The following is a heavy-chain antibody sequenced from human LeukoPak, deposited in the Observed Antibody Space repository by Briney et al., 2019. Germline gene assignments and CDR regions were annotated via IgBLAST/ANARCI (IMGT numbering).Heavy chain of an antibody. CDR3: ARGSGGWYFGYYYYYMDV. V-gene: IGHV4-34*01. CDR1: GGSFSGYY. D-gene: IGHD6-19*01. Sequence: PSETLSLTCAVYGGSFSGYYWSWIRQPPGKGLEWIGEINHSGSTNYNPSLKSRVTISVDTSKNQFSLKLSSVTAADTAVYYCARGSGGWYFGYYYYYMDVWGKGTTVTVSS. J-gene: IGHJ6*03. CDR2: INHSGST.